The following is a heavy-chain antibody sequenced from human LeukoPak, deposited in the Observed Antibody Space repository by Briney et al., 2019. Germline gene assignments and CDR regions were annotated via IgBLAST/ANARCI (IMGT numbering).Heavy chain of an antibody. V-gene: IGHV4-59*01. Sequence: SETLSLTCTVSGGSISSYYWSWIRQPPGKGLEWIGYIYYSGSTNYNPSLKSRVTISVDTSKNQFSLKLSSATAADTAVYYCARELSGYFDYWGQGTLVTVSS. CDR1: GGSISSYY. J-gene: IGHJ4*02. CDR3: ARELSGYFDY. D-gene: IGHD6-19*01. CDR2: IYYSGST.